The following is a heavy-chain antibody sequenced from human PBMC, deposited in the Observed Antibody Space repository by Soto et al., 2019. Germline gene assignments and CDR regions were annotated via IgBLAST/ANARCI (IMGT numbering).Heavy chain of an antibody. V-gene: IGHV1-46*02. CDR3: ARGPDDSDVPRWDH. J-gene: IGHJ4*02. D-gene: IGHD4-17*01. Sequence: QVQLVQSGPEVRKPGASVRLSCATSGYNFNQYYIHWVRQAPGQGLGWMGIINLRGGTTEYAHKFRGRVTVTGDTSTRTAYMELSSLRSGDTAVYFCARGPDDSDVPRWDHWGQGTLITVSS. CDR2: INLRGGTT. CDR1: GYNFNQYY.